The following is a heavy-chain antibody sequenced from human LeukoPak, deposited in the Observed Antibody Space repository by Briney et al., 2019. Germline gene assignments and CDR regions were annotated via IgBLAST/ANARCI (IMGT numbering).Heavy chain of an antibody. CDR1: GGSISSYY. D-gene: IGHD5-24*01. Sequence: PSETLSLTCTVSGGSISSYYWSWIRQPPGKGLEGIGYIYYSGSTNYNPSLKSRVTISVDTSKNQFSLKLSSVTAADTALYYCARGLLDGYTHPAAFDIWGQGTMVTVSS. V-gene: IGHV4-59*01. CDR3: ARGLLDGYTHPAAFDI. J-gene: IGHJ3*02. CDR2: IYYSGST.